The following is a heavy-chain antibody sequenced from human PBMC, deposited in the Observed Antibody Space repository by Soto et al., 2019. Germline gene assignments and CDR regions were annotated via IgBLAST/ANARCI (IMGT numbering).Heavy chain of an antibody. V-gene: IGHV4-34*01. J-gene: IGHJ5*02. CDR2: INHSGST. CDR3: ANVGATNWFDP. Sequence: SETRSLTXAVYGGSFSGYYWSWIRQPPGKGLEWIGEINHSGSTNYNPSLKSRVTISVDTSKNQFSLRLSSVTAADTAVYYCANVGATNWFDPWGQGTLVTVSS. CDR1: GGSFSGYY. D-gene: IGHD1-26*01.